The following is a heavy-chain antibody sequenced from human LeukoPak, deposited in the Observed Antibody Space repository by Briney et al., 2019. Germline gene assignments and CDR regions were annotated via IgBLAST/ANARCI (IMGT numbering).Heavy chain of an antibody. V-gene: IGHV1-69*06. D-gene: IGHD1-26*01. Sequence: ASVKVSCKASGGTFSSYAISWVRQAPGQGLEWMGGIIPIFGTANYAQKFQGRVTITADKSTSTAYMELSSLRSDDTAVYYCARGVGATTYYYYYYMDVWGKGTTVTVSS. CDR3: ARGVGATTYYYYYYMDV. CDR1: GGTFSSYA. CDR2: IIPIFGTA. J-gene: IGHJ6*03.